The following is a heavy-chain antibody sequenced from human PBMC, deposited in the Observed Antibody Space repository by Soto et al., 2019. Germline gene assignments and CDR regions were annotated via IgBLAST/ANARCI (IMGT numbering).Heavy chain of an antibody. CDR3: ARSFCRDAVRCNWFDP. D-gene: IGHD2-8*01. V-gene: IGHV4-59*01. Sequence: QVQLQESGPGLVKSSETLSLTCTVSGASSSSYYWSWIRQPPGKGLEWIGYMNDFGRTIYNPSLKSRVTISLATSKNQFSLKLTSVIAADTAVYYCARSFCRDAVRCNWFDPWGQGTLVTVSS. CDR1: GASSSSYY. J-gene: IGHJ5*02. CDR2: MNDFGRT.